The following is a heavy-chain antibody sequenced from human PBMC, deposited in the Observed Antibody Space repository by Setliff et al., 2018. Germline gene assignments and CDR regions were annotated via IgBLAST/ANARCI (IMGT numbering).Heavy chain of an antibody. CDR1: GGSISSGSYY. CDR2: IYTSGST. CDR3: ARGGGGKPFDY. D-gene: IGHD2-15*01. J-gene: IGHJ4*02. Sequence: TLSLTCTVSGGSISSGSYYWNWIRQPAGKGLEWIGRIYTSGSTNYNPSLKSRVTISVDTSKNQFSLKLSSVTAADTAVYYCARGGGGKPFDYWGQGTLVTVSS. V-gene: IGHV4-61*02.